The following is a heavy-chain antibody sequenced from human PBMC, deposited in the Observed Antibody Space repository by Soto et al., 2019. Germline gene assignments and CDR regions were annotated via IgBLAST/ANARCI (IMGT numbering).Heavy chain of an antibody. D-gene: IGHD1-26*01. CDR1: GYTFSGYY. V-gene: IGHV1-8*02. CDR2: MNPNSGNT. Sequence: ASVKVSCKASGYTFSGYYMHWVRQAPGQGLEWMGWMNPNSGNTGYAQKFQGRVTMTRNTSISTAYMELSSLRSEDTAVYYCARGRRWELLYYYYYGMDVWGQGTTVTVSS. J-gene: IGHJ6*02. CDR3: ARGRRWELLYYYYYGMDV.